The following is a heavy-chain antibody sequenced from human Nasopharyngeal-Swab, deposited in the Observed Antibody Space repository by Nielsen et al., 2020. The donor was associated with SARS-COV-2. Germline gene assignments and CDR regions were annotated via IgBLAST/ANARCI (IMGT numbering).Heavy chain of an antibody. J-gene: IGHJ4*02. D-gene: IGHD5-12*01. Sequence: VGQAAGKGLEWVSSISSSSSYIYYADSVKGRFTISRDNAKNPLYLQMNSLRAEDTAVYYCARDLSGYWVSFDYWGQGTLVTVSS. CDR2: ISSSSSYI. CDR3: ARDLSGYWVSFDY. V-gene: IGHV3-21*01.